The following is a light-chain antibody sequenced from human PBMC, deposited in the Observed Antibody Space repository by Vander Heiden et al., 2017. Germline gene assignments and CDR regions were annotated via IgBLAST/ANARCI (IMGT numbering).Light chain of an antibody. J-gene: IGKJ3*01. CDR3: QQFNSYTFT. CDR1: QGISSA. V-gene: IGKV1-13*02. Sequence: AIQLTQSPSSLSASVGDRVTITCRASQGISSALAWYQQKPGKAPKLLVYDASSLESGVPSRFSGSGSGTDFTLTISSLQPEDFATYYCQQFNSYTFTFGPGTKVDIK. CDR2: DAS.